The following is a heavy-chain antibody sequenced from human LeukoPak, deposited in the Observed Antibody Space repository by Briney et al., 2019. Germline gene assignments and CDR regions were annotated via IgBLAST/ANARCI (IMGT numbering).Heavy chain of an antibody. J-gene: IGHJ4*02. CDR3: AREGYDILTGYPEMYYFDY. CDR1: GYTFTSYG. D-gene: IGHD3-9*01. CDR2: ISAYNGNT. V-gene: IGHV1-18*01. Sequence: GASVKVSCKASGYTFTSYGISWVRQAPGQGLEWMGWISAYNGNTNYAQKLQGRVTMTTDTSTSTAYMELRSLRSDDTAVYYCAREGYDILTGYPEMYYFDYWGQGTLVTVSS.